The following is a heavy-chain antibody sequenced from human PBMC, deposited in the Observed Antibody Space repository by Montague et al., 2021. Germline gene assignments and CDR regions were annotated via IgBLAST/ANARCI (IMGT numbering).Heavy chain of an antibody. CDR2: MFYGGAT. V-gene: IGHV4-59*08. Sequence: SETLSLTCTVSSGSIFHAHWSWVRQPPGKGLEWLGSMFYGGATSNNPSLKSRVTMSIDTSTNQFSLKLSFVTAADTGVYYCAKQDYFVSGTSYKGFDPWGQGILVTVSS. J-gene: IGHJ5*02. D-gene: IGHD3-10*01. CDR3: AKQDYFVSGTSYKGFDP. CDR1: SGSIFHAH.